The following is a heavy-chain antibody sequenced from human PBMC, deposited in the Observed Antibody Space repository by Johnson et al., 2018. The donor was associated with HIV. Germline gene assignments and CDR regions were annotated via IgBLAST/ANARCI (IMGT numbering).Heavy chain of an antibody. Sequence: VQLVESGGGLVQPGGSLRLSCAASGFTFNSQWMSWVRQAPGQGLEWVSGISWNSGSIGYADSVKGRFTISRDNAKNTLYLQMNSLRAEDTAVYYCARDRGIYEGAFDIWGQGTMVTVSS. CDR2: ISWNSGSI. CDR3: ARDRGIYEGAFDI. CDR1: GFTFNSQW. J-gene: IGHJ3*02. V-gene: IGHV3-48*04. D-gene: IGHD3-3*01.